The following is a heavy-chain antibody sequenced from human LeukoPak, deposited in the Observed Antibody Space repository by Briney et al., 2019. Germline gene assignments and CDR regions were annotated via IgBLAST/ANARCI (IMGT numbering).Heavy chain of an antibody. CDR1: GFTFSSYA. D-gene: IGHD3-22*01. CDR2: ISGSGGST. CDR3: ARSSYYYDSSGYYSDAFDI. J-gene: IGHJ3*02. Sequence: PGGPLRLSCAASGFTFSSYAMSWVRQAPGKGLEWVSAISGSGGSTYYADSVKGRFTISRDNSKNTLYLQMNSLRAEDTAVYYCARSSYYYDSSGYYSDAFDIWGQGTMVTVSS. V-gene: IGHV3-23*01.